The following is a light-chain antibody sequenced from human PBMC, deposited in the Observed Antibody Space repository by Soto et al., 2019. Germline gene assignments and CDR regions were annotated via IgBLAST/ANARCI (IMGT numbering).Light chain of an antibody. CDR2: EGS. Sequence: QSALTQPASVSGSPGQSITISCTGTSSDVGSYNLVSWYQQHPGKAPKLMIYEGSKRPSGVSNRFSGSKSGNTASLTISGLQAGDEADYFCKSYAGSNTYVFGSGTKVTVL. J-gene: IGLJ1*01. CDR3: KSYAGSNTYV. V-gene: IGLV2-23*01. CDR1: SSDVGSYNL.